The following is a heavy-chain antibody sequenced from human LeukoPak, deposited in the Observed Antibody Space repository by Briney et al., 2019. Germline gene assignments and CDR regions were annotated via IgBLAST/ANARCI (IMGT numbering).Heavy chain of an antibody. D-gene: IGHD6-19*01. Sequence: ASVKVSCKASGYTFTGYYMHWVRQAPGQGLEWMGWINPNSGGTNYAQKFQGRVTMTRDTSTSTVYMELSSLRSEDTAVYYCAVAGTIDYWGQGTLVTVSS. CDR1: GYTFTGYY. CDR2: INPNSGGT. V-gene: IGHV1-2*02. CDR3: AVAGTIDY. J-gene: IGHJ4*02.